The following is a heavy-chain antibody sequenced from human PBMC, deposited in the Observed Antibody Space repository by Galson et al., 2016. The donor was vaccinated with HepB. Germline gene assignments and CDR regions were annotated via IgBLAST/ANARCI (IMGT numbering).Heavy chain of an antibody. CDR1: GFSLPTNGVA. CDR2: IYWDDDK. CDR3: AHQKGAARRVRGFDF. Sequence: PALVKPTQTLTLTCSFSGFSLPTNGVAVGWIRQPPGEALEWLALIYWDDDKAYGPSLRDRVTITKDTSKNQVVLTMTNVDPVDTATYYCAHQKGAARRVRGFDFWGQGTLVTVSS. V-gene: IGHV2-5*05. D-gene: IGHD6-6*01. J-gene: IGHJ4*02.